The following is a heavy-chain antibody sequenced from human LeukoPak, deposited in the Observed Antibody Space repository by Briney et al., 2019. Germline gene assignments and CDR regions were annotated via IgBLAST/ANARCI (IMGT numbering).Heavy chain of an antibody. CDR3: ARTYYYDSSGYYYSDAFDI. Sequence: SVKVSCKASGYTFTSYDINWVRQATGQGLEWMGGIIPMFGTANYAQKFQGRVTITAEESTSTTYMELSSLRSGDTAVYYCARTYYYDSSGYYYSDAFDIWGQGTMVTVSS. J-gene: IGHJ3*02. CDR1: GYTFTSYD. V-gene: IGHV1-69*13. D-gene: IGHD3-22*01. CDR2: IIPMFGTA.